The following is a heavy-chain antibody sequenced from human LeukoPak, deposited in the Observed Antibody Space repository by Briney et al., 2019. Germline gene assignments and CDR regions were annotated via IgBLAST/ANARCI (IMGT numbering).Heavy chain of an antibody. CDR2: IYYTGST. CDR1: GGSISSYY. Sequence: PSETLSLTCTVSGGSISSYYWSWIRQPPEKGLEWIGYIYYTGSTNYNPSLKSRVVISVDTSQNQFSLKLSSVTAADTAVYHCARARGPTSPIDYWGEGTLVTVSS. V-gene: IGHV4-59*01. CDR3: ARARGPTSPIDY. J-gene: IGHJ4*02. D-gene: IGHD3-10*01.